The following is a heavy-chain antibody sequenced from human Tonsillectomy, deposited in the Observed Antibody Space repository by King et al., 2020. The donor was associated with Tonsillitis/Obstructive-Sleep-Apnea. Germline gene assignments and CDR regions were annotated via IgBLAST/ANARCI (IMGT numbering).Heavy chain of an antibody. Sequence: VQLQQWGAGLLKPSETLSLTCAVYGGSFSGYYWSWIRQPPGKGLEWIGEINHSGSTNYNPSLKSRVTISVDTSKNQFSLKLSSVTAADTAVYYWATSGVGAIGNWFDPWGQGTLVTVSS. CDR2: INHSGST. CDR3: ATSGVGAIGNWFDP. V-gene: IGHV4-34*01. J-gene: IGHJ5*02. CDR1: GGSFSGYY. D-gene: IGHD1-26*01.